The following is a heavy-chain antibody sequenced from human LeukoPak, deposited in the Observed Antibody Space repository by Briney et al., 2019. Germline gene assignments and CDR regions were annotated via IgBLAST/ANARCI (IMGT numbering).Heavy chain of an antibody. CDR2: IYTSGST. CDR1: GGSISSYY. J-gene: IGHJ4*02. CDR3: ARDNYDSSGYYPGD. Sequence: SETLSLTCTVSGGSISSYYWSWIRQPAGKGLEWIGRIYTSGSTNYNPSLKSRVTISVDTSKNQFSLKLSSVTAADTAVYYCARDNYDSSGYYPGDWGQGTLVTVSS. V-gene: IGHV4-4*07. D-gene: IGHD3-22*01.